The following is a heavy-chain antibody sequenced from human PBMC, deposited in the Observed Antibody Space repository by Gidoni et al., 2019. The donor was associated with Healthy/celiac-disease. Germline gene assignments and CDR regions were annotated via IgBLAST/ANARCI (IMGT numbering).Heavy chain of an antibody. CDR2: INPSGGST. J-gene: IGHJ3*02. D-gene: IGHD3-22*01. CDR1: GYTFTSYY. V-gene: IGHV1-46*01. CDR3: AKEGDYYDSRMYAFDI. Sequence: QVQLVQSGAEVKKPGASVKVSCKASGYTFTSYYMHWVRQAPGQGLEWMGIINPSGGSTSYAQKFQGRVTMTRDTSTSTVYMELSSLRSEDTAVYYCAKEGDYYDSRMYAFDIWGQGTMVTVFS.